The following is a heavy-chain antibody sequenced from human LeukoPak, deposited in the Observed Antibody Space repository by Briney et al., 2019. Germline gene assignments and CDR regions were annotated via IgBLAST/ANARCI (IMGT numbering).Heavy chain of an antibody. CDR2: IYYSGST. D-gene: IGHD3-22*01. Sequence: SETLSLTCTVSGGSISNKYWSWIRQPPGKGLEWIGYIYYSGSTNYNPTLKSRVTILVDTSKNQFSLKLSSVTAADTAVYYCARGARNYYDSSGYCDYWGQGTLVTVSS. V-gene: IGHV4-59*12. CDR3: ARGARNYYDSSGYCDY. CDR1: GGSISNKY. J-gene: IGHJ4*02.